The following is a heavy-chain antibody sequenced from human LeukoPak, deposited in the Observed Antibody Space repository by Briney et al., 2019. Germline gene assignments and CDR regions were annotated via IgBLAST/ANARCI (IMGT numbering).Heavy chain of an antibody. V-gene: IGHV1-18*01. D-gene: IGHD2-15*01. J-gene: IGHJ4*02. CDR2: ISAYNGKT. CDR3: ARGRSKNYSLTWGSNY. Sequence: GASVKVSCKASGYTFTTYEISWVRQAPGQGLKWLGWISAYNGKTNYAQNFQGRVTMTTDTSTSTAYMELRSLRSDDTAVYYCARGRSKNYSLTWGSNYWGQGTLVTVSS. CDR1: GYTFTTYE.